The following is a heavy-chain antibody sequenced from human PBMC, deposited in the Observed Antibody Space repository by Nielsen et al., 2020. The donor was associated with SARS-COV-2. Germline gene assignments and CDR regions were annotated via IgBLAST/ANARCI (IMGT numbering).Heavy chain of an antibody. CDR1: GFTFSGSA. Sequence: GESLKISCAASGFTFSGSAMHWVRQASGKGLEWVGRIRSKANSYATAYAASVKGRFTISRDDSKNTAYLQMNSLKTEDTAVYYCTRHTRYEAKSPDYYYYGMDVWGQGTTVTVSS. CDR2: IRSKANSYAT. J-gene: IGHJ6*02. CDR3: TRHTRYEAKSPDYYYYGMDV. V-gene: IGHV3-73*01. D-gene: IGHD1-14*01.